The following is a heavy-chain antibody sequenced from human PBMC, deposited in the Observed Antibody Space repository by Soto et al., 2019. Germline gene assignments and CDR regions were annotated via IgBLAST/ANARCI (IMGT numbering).Heavy chain of an antibody. CDR2: IYNSGST. CDR3: ARGPSGDKVDY. CDR1: GGSINNNGYF. J-gene: IGHJ4*02. Sequence: QVQLQESGPGVVEPSQTLSLTCTVSGGSINNNGYFWRWIRQPPGSGLEWIGHIYNSGSTYSNPSLNSRLTISVDTSKNQFSLQLSSVTAADTAVYYCARGPSGDKVDYWGQGTLVTVSS. D-gene: IGHD1-26*01. V-gene: IGHV4-30-4*01.